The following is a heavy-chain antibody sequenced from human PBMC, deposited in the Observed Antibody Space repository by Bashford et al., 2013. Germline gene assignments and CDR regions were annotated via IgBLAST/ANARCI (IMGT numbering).Heavy chain of an antibody. J-gene: IGHJ3*02. Sequence: SETLSLTCTVSGGSISSYYWSWIRQPPGKGLEWIGYIYYSGSTSYNPSLKSRVTISVDTSKNQFSLKLTSVTAADTAVYYCARDPPXDSSGYTFDIWGRGTMVTVS. V-gene: IGHV4-59*01. CDR1: GGSISSYY. CDR3: ARDPPXDSSGYTFDI. CDR2: IYYSGST. D-gene: IGHD3-22*01.